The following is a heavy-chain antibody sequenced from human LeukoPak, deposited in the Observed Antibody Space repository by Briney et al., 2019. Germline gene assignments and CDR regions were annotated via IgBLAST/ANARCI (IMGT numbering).Heavy chain of an antibody. D-gene: IGHD6-13*01. CDR2: ITSSASST. V-gene: IGHV3-48*03. J-gene: IGHJ4*02. Sequence: GGSLRRSCSAAGFTFSSYERNWVRHAPGKGLEWVSNITSSASSTHYADAVKGRFTISRDNAKNSLYLHMNSLRAEDTAVHYCARESMSSNWFYFDYWGQGTLVTVSS. CDR3: ARESMSSNWFYFDY. CDR1: GFTFSSYE.